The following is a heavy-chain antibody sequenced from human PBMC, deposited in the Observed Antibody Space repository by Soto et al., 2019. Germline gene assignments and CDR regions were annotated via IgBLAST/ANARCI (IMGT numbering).Heavy chain of an antibody. D-gene: IGHD3-22*01. Sequence: EVQLVESGGGLVQPGRSLRLSCAASGFTFHDYAMHWVRQAPGKGLEWVSGISWNSGMIGYADSVKGRFTISRDNAKNSLYLQMNGLRAKDTALYHCAKEIVDAVVKCAFDIWGKGTMVTVSS. CDR1: GFTFHDYA. V-gene: IGHV3-9*01. J-gene: IGHJ3*02. CDR2: ISWNSGMI. CDR3: AKEIVDAVVKCAFDI.